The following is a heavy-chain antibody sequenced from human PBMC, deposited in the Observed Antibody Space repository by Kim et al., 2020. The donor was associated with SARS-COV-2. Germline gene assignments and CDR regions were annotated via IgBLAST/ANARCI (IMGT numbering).Heavy chain of an antibody. Sequence: YTNYSPSFQGHVTISADKSISTAYLQWSSLKASDTAMYYCATHFRRDYSSWGQGTLVTVSS. CDR3: ATHFRRDYSS. CDR2: YT. D-gene: IGHD5-18*01. V-gene: IGHV5-10-1*01. J-gene: IGHJ5*02.